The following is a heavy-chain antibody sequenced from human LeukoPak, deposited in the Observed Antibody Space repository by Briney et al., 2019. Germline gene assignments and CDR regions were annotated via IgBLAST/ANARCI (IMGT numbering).Heavy chain of an antibody. CDR1: GFTFDDYA. CDR3: AEGPHYYDSSGYYLDDY. J-gene: IGHJ4*02. Sequence: GGSLRLSCAASGFTFDDYAMHWVRQAPGKGLEWVSLISWDGGTTYYADSVKGRFTISRDNSKNSLYLQMNSLRPEDTAFYYCAEGPHYYDSSGYYLDDYWGQGTLVTVSS. D-gene: IGHD3-22*01. CDR2: ISWDGGTT. V-gene: IGHV3-43D*03.